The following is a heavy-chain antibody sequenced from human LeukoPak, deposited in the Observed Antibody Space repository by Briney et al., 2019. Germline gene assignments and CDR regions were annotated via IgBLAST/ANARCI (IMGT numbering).Heavy chain of an antibody. D-gene: IGHD3-9*01. Sequence: PQTLSLTCAVYGGSSSGYYCSWIRQPPGKGLEWIGEIKHSGSTNYNTSLKSRVTISVDTSKNQFSLKLSSVTAADTVVYYCARGGSYYDNLTGYYPPKNWFDPWGQGTLVTVSS. J-gene: IGHJ5*02. CDR1: GGSSSGYY. V-gene: IGHV4-34*01. CDR2: IKHSGST. CDR3: ARGGSYYDNLTGYYPPKNWFDP.